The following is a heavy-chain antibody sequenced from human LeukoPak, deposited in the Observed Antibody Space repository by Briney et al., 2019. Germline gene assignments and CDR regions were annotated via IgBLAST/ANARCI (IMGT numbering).Heavy chain of an antibody. CDR1: GFKISDYY. Sequence: PGGSLRLSCVASGFKISDYYIHWVRQAPGKGLEWAASVRQDGKLKFYADSVKARFTISRDNSKNTLYLQMNSLRAEDTAVYYCARELAVAGPKYFQHWGQGTLVTVSS. J-gene: IGHJ1*01. CDR2: VRQDGKLK. V-gene: IGHV3-30*02. CDR3: ARELAVAGPKYFQH. D-gene: IGHD6-19*01.